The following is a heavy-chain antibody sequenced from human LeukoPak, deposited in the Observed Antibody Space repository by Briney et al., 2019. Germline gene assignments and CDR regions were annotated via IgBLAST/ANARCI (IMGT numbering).Heavy chain of an antibody. Sequence: PGGSLRLSCAASGFTFSSYSMNWVGQAPGKGREGVSSISSSSSYIYYADSVKGRFTISRDNAKNSLYLQMNSLRAEDTAVYYCARLGDYLDYDYWGQGTLVTVSS. CDR3: ARLGDYLDYDY. V-gene: IGHV3-21*01. CDR2: ISSSSSYI. CDR1: GFTFSSYS. J-gene: IGHJ4*02. D-gene: IGHD4-17*01.